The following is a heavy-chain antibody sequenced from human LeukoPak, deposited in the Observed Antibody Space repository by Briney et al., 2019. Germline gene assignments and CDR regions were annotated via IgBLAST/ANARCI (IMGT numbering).Heavy chain of an antibody. Sequence: AGGSLRLSCAASGFTVSSNYMSWVRQARGKGLEWVSVIYSGGSAYYADSVKGRFTISRDNSKNTLYLQMNSLRAEDTAVYYCAREGRYFDWLSPHYYYGMDVWGQGTTVTVSS. V-gene: IGHV3-53*01. D-gene: IGHD3-9*01. CDR3: AREGRYFDWLSPHYYYGMDV. CDR2: IYSGGSA. J-gene: IGHJ6*02. CDR1: GFTVSSNY.